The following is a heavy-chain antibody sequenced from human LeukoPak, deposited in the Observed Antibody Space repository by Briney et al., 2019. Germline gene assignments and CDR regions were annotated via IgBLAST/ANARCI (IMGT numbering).Heavy chain of an antibody. CDR3: ARELITMIVVVKGAFDI. Sequence: GRSLRLSCAASGFTFSSYGMHWVRRAPGKGLEWVAVISYDGSNKYYADSVKGRFTISRDNSKNTLYLQMNSLRAEDTAVYYCARELITMIVVVKGAFDIWGQGTMVTVSS. V-gene: IGHV3-30*03. CDR1: GFTFSSYG. CDR2: ISYDGSNK. J-gene: IGHJ3*02. D-gene: IGHD3-22*01.